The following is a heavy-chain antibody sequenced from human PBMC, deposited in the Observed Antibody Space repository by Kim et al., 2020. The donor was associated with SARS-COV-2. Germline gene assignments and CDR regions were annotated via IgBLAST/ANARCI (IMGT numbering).Heavy chain of an antibody. CDR1: GGSISSYY. CDR2: IYTSGST. D-gene: IGHD3-3*01. V-gene: IGHV4-4*07. J-gene: IGHJ5*02. Sequence: SETLSLTCTVSGGSISSYYWSWIRQPAGKGLEWIGRIYTSGSTNYNPSLKSRVTMSVDTSKNQFSLKLSSVTAADTAVYYCASVNSGYITIFGVVSWFDPWGQGTLVTVSS. CDR3: ASVNSGYITIFGVVSWFDP.